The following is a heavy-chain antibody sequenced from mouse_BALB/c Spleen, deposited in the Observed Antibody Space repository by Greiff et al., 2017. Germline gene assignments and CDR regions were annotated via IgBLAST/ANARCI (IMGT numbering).Heavy chain of an antibody. J-gene: IGHJ4*01. CDR1: GYTFTSYW. CDR3: ARLIWEHYYGSRSLDY. D-gene: IGHD1-1*01. Sequence: QVQLQQPGAELVKPGASVKLSCKASGYTFTSYWMHWVKQRPGQGLEWIGEIDPSDSYTNYNQKFKGKATLTVDKSSSTAYMQLSSLTSEDSAVYYCARLIWEHYYGSRSLDYWGQGTSVTVSS. V-gene: IGHV1-69*02. CDR2: IDPSDSYT.